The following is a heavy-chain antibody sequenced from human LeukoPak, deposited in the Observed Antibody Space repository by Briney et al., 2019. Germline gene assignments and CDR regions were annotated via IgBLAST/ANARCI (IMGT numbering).Heavy chain of an antibody. CDR1: GYTFTSYY. J-gene: IGHJ4*02. Sequence: ASVKVSCKASGYTFTSYYMHWVRQAPGQGLEWMGIINPSGGSTSYAQKFQGRVTMTRDTSTSTVYMELSSLRSEDTAVYYCARTPRYYDILTGYYIGSFPTPYYIDYWGQGTLVTVSS. D-gene: IGHD3-9*01. V-gene: IGHV1-46*01. CDR3: ARTPRYYDILTGYYIGSFPTPYYIDY. CDR2: INPSGGST.